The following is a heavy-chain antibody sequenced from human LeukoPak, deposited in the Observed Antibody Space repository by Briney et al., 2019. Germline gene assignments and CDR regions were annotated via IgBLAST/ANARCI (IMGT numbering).Heavy chain of an antibody. CDR3: ARVNGYSFDY. J-gene: IGHJ4*02. Sequence: ASVKVSCKASGYTFTGFTIHWVRQAPGQRLEWMGWINTGNGNTKYSQKFQGRVTITRDTTASTAYMELSSLRSEDTAINYCARVNGYSFDYWGQGALVTVSS. V-gene: IGHV1-3*04. CDR1: GYTFTGFT. D-gene: IGHD2-8*01. CDR2: INTGNGNT.